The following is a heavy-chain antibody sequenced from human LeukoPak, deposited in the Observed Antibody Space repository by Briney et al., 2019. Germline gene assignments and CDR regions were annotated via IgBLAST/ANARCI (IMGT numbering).Heavy chain of an antibody. J-gene: IGHJ5*01. Sequence: GGSLRLSCVASEFTFSNYGMHWVRQPPGKGLEWVALIRSDGSNECYEDSVKGRFTISRDNSKNILYLQMNSLRVEDTAVYYCARARGTYSNALDSWGQGSLVTVSS. CDR3: ARARGTYSNALDS. V-gene: IGHV3-30*02. CDR2: IRSDGSNE. CDR1: EFTFSNYG. D-gene: IGHD2-15*01.